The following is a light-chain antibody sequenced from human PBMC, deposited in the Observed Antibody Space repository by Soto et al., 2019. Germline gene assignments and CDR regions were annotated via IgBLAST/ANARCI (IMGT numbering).Light chain of an antibody. CDR2: DAS. Sequence: EVVMTQSPGTLSVSPGGRATLSCRASRSLTTNLAWYQKKPGQAPRLLIHDASTRATGIPARFSGSGSGTEFTLTISSLQSEDFAVYYCQQYDDWPLIFGQGTRLETK. CDR1: RSLTTN. V-gene: IGKV3-15*01. CDR3: QQYDDWPLI. J-gene: IGKJ5*01.